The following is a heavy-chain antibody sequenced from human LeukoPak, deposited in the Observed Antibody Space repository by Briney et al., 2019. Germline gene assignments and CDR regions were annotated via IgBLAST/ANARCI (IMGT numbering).Heavy chain of an antibody. V-gene: IGHV3-7*01. CDR3: ARDGGHSTDLDY. J-gene: IGHJ4*02. CDR1: GFTFSRHW. D-gene: IGHD2-8*02. Sequence: GWSLRLSCATSGFTFSRHWMSWVRQAPGKGPEWVANIKQDGSERYYVHSVKGRFTNSRDNAKNSLYLQMNSLRAEDTAVYYCARDGGHSTDLDYWGQGIPVTVSS. CDR2: IKQDGSER.